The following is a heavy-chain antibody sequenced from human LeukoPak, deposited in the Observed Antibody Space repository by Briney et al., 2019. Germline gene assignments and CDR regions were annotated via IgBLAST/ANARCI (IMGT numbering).Heavy chain of an antibody. Sequence: SVKVSCKASGGTFSSYAISWVRQAPGQGLEWMGRVIPSFGTANYAQKFQGRVTITTDESTSTAYMELSSLRSEDTAVYYCARDLRLGELSCAFDYWGQGTLVTVSS. CDR3: ARDLRLGELSCAFDY. J-gene: IGHJ4*02. V-gene: IGHV1-69*05. CDR2: VIPSFGTA. D-gene: IGHD3-16*02. CDR1: GGTFSSYA.